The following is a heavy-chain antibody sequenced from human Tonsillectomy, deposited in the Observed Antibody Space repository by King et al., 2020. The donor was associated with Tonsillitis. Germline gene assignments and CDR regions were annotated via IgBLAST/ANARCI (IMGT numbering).Heavy chain of an antibody. D-gene: IGHD5-18*01. V-gene: IGHV3-21*01. CDR3: TAARQAAMTF. CDR2: ISSGSTYI. Sequence: VQLVESGGGLVKPGGSLRLSCAASGFTFSTYNMNWVRQAPGKGLEWVSSISSGSTYIYYAGSVEGRFTISRDNAKNSLYLQMNSLRAEDTAVYYCTAARQAAMTFGGQGTLVTVSS. CDR1: GFTFSTYN. J-gene: IGHJ4*02.